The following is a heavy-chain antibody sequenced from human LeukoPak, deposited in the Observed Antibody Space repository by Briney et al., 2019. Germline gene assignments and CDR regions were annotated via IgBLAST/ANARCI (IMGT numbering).Heavy chain of an antibody. V-gene: IGHV3-30-3*01. D-gene: IGHD3-3*01. Sequence: GRSLRLSCAASGFTFSSYAMHWVRQAPGKGLEWVAVISYDGSNKYYADSVRGRFTISRDNSKNTLYLQMNSLRAEDTAVYYCARDRYDFWSGYYEPPFIYWGQGTLVSVSS. CDR1: GFTFSSYA. J-gene: IGHJ4*02. CDR3: ARDRYDFWSGYYEPPFIY. CDR2: ISYDGSNK.